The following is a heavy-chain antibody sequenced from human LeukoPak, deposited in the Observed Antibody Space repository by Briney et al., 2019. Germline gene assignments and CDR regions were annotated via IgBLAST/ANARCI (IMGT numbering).Heavy chain of an antibody. V-gene: IGHV3-33*06. CDR3: AKDRGLAAAGAWGPIDY. J-gene: IGHJ4*02. CDR2: IWYDGSNK. D-gene: IGHD6-13*01. CDR1: GFTFSSYG. Sequence: GGSLRLSCAASGFTFSSYGMHWVRQAPGKGLEWVAVIWYDGSNKYYADSVKGRFTISRDNSKNTLYLQMNSLRAEDTAVYYCAKDRGLAAAGAWGPIDYWGQGTLVTVSS.